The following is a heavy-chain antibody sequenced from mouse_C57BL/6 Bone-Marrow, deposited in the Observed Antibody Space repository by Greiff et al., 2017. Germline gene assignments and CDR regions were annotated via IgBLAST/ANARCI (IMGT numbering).Heavy chain of an antibody. Sequence: EVKLVESGPGLAKPSQTLSLTCSVTGYSIPSDYWNWIRKFPGNKLEYMGYISYSGSTYYNPSLKSRISITRDTSKNQYYLQLNSVTTEDTATYYCARWSWDVYYFDYWGQGTTLTVSS. CDR1: GYSIPSDY. CDR2: ISYSGST. D-gene: IGHD4-1*01. J-gene: IGHJ2*01. V-gene: IGHV3-8*01. CDR3: ARWSWDVYYFDY.